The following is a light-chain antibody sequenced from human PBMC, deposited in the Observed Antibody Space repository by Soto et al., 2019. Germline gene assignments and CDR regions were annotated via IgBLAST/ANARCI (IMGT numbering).Light chain of an antibody. V-gene: IGKV3-20*01. CDR1: QSVSSSF. CDR3: QQYSSSICT. CDR2: GAS. J-gene: IGKJ5*01. Sequence: EIVLTQSPGTLSLSPGERATLSCRARQSVSSSFLAWYQKQPGQAPMLLIYGASSRATGIPDRFRGSWFGTDFTLTSSRLEPEDFAVYYWQQYSSSICTFGQGTRLEIK.